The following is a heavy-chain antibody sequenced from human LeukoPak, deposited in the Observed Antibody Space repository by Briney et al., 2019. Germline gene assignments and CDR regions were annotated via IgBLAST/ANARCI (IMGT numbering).Heavy chain of an antibody. V-gene: IGHV3-74*01. CDR1: GFSFSVYW. CDR2: IKTDGSIT. D-gene: IGHD3-10*01. J-gene: IGHJ4*02. CDR3: ARLSSRRGTYPYFFDS. Sequence: GGSLRLSCAASGFSFSVYWMHWVRQAPGKGPVWVSRIKTDGSITDYADFVKGRFTISRDNAMNSLSLHMTSLRAEDTAVFYCARLSSRRGTYPYFFDSWGQGILVTVSS.